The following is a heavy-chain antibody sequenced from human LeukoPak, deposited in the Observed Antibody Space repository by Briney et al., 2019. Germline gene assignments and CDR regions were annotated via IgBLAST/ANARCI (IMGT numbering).Heavy chain of an antibody. D-gene: IGHD6-13*01. J-gene: IGHJ4*02. V-gene: IGHV4-39*07. CDR1: GGSISSSSYY. CDR2: IYYSGST. CDR3: ARRPRIAAHDY. Sequence: SETLSLTCTVSGGSISSSSYYWGWIRQPPGKGLEWIGSIYYSGSTYYNPSLKSRVTISVDTSKNQFSLKLSSVTAADTAVYYCARRPRIAAHDYWGQGTLVTVSS.